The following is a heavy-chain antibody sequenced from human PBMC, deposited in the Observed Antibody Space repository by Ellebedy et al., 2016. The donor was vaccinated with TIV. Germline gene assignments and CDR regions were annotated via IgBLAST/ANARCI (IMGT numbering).Heavy chain of an antibody. J-gene: IGHJ4*02. V-gene: IGHV5-10-1*01. CDR3: ARQYDDFDN. D-gene: IGHD3-22*01. Sequence: GESLKISCQGSGYSFTTYWIPWVRQLPGNGMERMGRIDPSYSYNIYSPSLQGHVTISADKSTSTAYLHWSSLKASDTAMYYCARQYDDFDNWGQGTLVTVSS. CDR2: IDPSYSYN. CDR1: GYSFTTYW.